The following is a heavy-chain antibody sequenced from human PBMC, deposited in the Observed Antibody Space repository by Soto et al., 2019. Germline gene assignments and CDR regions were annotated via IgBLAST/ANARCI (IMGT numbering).Heavy chain of an antibody. V-gene: IGHV3-33*01. CDR2: IWYDGSNK. CDR3: ARANIFGGWYFDL. D-gene: IGHD3-3*01. CDR1: GFTFSSYG. J-gene: IGHJ2*01. Sequence: GGSLRLSCAASGFTFSSYGMHRVRQAPGKGLEWVAVIWYDGSNKYYADSVKGRFTISRDNSKNTLYLQMNSLRAEDTAVYYCARANIFGGWYFDLWGRGTPVTVSS.